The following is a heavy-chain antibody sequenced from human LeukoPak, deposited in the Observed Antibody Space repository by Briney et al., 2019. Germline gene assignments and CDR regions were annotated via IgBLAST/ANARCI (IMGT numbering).Heavy chain of an antibody. CDR1: GGSISSYY. CDR3: ARVYYSNSYDYWYFDL. J-gene: IGHJ2*01. CDR2: IYTSGST. Sequence: PSETLSLTCTVSGGSISSYYWSWIRQPAGKGLEWIGRIYTSGSTNYNPSLKSRVTMSVDTSKNQFSLKLSSVTAADTAVYYCARVYYSNSYDYWYFDLWGRGTLVTVSS. D-gene: IGHD6-13*01. V-gene: IGHV4-4*07.